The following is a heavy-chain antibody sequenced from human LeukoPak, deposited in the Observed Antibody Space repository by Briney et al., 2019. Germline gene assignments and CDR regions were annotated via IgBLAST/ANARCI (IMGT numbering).Heavy chain of an antibody. CDR1: GFTFSSYA. CDR2: ISGSGGST. Sequence: GGSLRLSCAASGFTFSSYAMSWVRQAPGKGLEWVSAISGSGGSTYYADSVKGRFTISRDNSKNTLYLQMNSLRAEDTAVYYCAKDGSGSYYFRGHYYGMDVWGQGTTVTVSS. D-gene: IGHD3-10*01. J-gene: IGHJ6*02. V-gene: IGHV3-23*01. CDR3: AKDGSGSYYFRGHYYGMDV.